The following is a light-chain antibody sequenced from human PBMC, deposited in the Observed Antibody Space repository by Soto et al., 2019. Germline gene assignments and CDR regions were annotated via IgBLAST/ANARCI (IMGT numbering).Light chain of an antibody. Sequence: DIQMTQSPSTLSASVGDRVTITCRASQSISSWLAWYQQKPGKAPKLLIYKASSLEGGVPSRFSGSGSGTEFTLTINSLQTDDFAAYYCQQYYRYPWTFGKGTKVEIK. J-gene: IGKJ1*01. CDR3: QQYYRYPWT. CDR2: KAS. V-gene: IGKV1-5*03. CDR1: QSISSW.